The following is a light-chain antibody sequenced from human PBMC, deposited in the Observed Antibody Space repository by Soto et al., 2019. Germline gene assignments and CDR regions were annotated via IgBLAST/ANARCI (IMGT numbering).Light chain of an antibody. J-gene: IGKJ4*01. CDR1: QSVTSSY. V-gene: IGKV3-20*01. CDR2: GAS. CDR3: QQYGSSPLT. Sequence: EIVLTQSPGTRSLSPGDRATLSCRASQSVTSSYLAWYQQKPGQAPRVLIYGASSRATGIPDRFSGSGSGTDFTLTISRLEPEDFAVYYCQQYGSSPLTFGGGTKVEIK.